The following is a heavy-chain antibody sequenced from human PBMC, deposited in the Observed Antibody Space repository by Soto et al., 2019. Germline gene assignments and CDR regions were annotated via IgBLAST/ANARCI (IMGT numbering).Heavy chain of an antibody. D-gene: IGHD1-7*01. V-gene: IGHV4-59*01. CDR1: GGSINYSY. Sequence: SETQSLTCTVSGGSINYSYWTWIRQPPGKGLEWIGYISYTGSANYNASLKSRLTISVDTSKNQFSLKLSSVTAADTALYYCARVNYVDYDYGMDVWGQGTTVTFAS. J-gene: IGHJ6*01. CDR3: ARVNYVDYDYGMDV. CDR2: ISYTGSA.